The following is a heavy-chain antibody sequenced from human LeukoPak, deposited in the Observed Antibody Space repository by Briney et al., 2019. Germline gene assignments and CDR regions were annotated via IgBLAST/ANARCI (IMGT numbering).Heavy chain of an antibody. CDR3: ARGFPYYYDSSGY. CDR1: GGSFSGYY. CDR2: INHSGST. J-gene: IGHJ4*02. D-gene: IGHD3-22*01. Sequence: SETLSLTCAVYGGSFSGYYWSWIRQPPGKGLEWIGEINHSGSTNYNPSLKSRVTISVDTSKNQFSLKLSSVTAADTAVYYCARGFPYYYDSSGYWGQGTPVTVSS. V-gene: IGHV4-34*01.